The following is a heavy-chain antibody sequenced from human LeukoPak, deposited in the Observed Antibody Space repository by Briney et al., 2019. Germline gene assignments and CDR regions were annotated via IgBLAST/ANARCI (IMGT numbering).Heavy chain of an antibody. Sequence: GGSMRLSCAASGFTFSSDSMNWVRQAPGKGLEWVSPISSSSSYIYYADSVKGRFTISRDNAKNSLYLQMNSLRAEDTAVYYCARAHSGSYGYWGQGTLVTVSS. J-gene: IGHJ4*02. D-gene: IGHD1-26*01. CDR3: ARAHSGSYGY. CDR1: GFTFSSDS. CDR2: ISSSSSYI. V-gene: IGHV3-21*01.